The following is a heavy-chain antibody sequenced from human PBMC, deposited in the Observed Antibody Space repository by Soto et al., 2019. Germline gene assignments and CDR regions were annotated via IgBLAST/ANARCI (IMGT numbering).Heavy chain of an antibody. D-gene: IGHD1-26*01. V-gene: IGHV1-69*08. CDR1: GYTFTIYT. J-gene: IGHJ6*02. CDR3: ARGGVGAAGGMDV. Sequence: QVQLVQPGAKVKKPGPSVKVSCKSSGYTFTIYTVTWVRQAPGQGLEWMGRIIPIFTQTNYAQKFQDRVTITADKSTSTVYMELSGLRYEDTAVYYCARGGVGAAGGMDVWGQGTTVTVSS. CDR2: IIPIFTQT.